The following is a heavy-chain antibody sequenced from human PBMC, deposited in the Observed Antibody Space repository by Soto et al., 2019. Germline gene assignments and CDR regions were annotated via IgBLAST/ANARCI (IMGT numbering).Heavy chain of an antibody. J-gene: IGHJ6*02. D-gene: IGHD6-19*01. CDR1: GGSFSGYY. CDR2: INHSGST. Sequence: ETLSLTCAVYGGSFSGYYWSWIRQPPGKGLEWIGEINHSGSTNYNPSLKSRVTISVDTSKNQFSLKLSSVTAADTAVYYCARRREAVAGTDYYYGMDVWGQGTTITVSS. CDR3: ARRREAVAGTDYYYGMDV. V-gene: IGHV4-34*01.